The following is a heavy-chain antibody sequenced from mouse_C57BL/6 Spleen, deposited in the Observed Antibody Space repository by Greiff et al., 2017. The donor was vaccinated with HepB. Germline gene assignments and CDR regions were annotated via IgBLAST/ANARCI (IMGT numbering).Heavy chain of an antibody. J-gene: IGHJ4*01. CDR2: IHPNSGST. CDR3: ARITTVVDYAMDY. V-gene: IGHV1-64*01. Sequence: QVQLQQPGAELVKPGASVKLSCKASGYTFTSYWMHWVKQRPGQGLEWIGMIHPNSGSTNYNEKFKSKATLTVDKSSSTAYMQLSSLTSEDSAVYYCARITTVVDYAMDYWGQGTSVTVSS. CDR1: GYTFTSYW. D-gene: IGHD1-1*01.